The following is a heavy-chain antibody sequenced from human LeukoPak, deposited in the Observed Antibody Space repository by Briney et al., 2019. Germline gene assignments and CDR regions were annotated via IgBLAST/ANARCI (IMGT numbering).Heavy chain of an antibody. CDR3: ARVTRSYYGSP. Sequence: SETLSLTCTVSGDSISSSSYYWGWIRQPPGKGLEWIGNIYYSGSTYYNPSLKSRVTISVDTSKNQFSLKLSSVTAADTAVYYCARVTRSYYGSPWGQGTLVTVSS. CDR1: GDSISSSSYY. CDR2: IYYSGST. D-gene: IGHD3-10*01. V-gene: IGHV4-39*07. J-gene: IGHJ5*02.